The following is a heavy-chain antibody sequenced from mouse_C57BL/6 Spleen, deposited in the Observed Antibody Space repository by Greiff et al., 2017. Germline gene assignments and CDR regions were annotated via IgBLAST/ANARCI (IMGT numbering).Heavy chain of an antibody. Sequence: EVQGVESGGGLVKPGGSLKLSCAASGFTFSDYGMHWVRQAPEKGLEWVAYISSGSSTIYYADTVKGRFTISRDNAKNTLCLQMTSLRSEDTALYYCARGRTYYSNDGFAYWGQGTLVTVAA. CDR3: ARGRTYYSNDGFAY. J-gene: IGHJ3*01. V-gene: IGHV5-17*01. CDR2: ISSGSSTI. D-gene: IGHD2-5*01. CDR1: GFTFSDYG.